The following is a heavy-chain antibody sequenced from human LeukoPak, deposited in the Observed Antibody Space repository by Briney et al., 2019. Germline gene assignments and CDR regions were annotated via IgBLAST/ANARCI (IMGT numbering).Heavy chain of an antibody. J-gene: IGHJ5*02. CDR2: INQDGSQR. CDR3: VRGSSGTAVRGISWAWFDP. Sequence: GGSLRLSCAASGFMFNTYWMTWVRQAPGRGLEWVANINQDGSQRYSVDSVKGRFTISRDNAKSSLYLQMNSLRAEDTAVYYCVRGSSGTAVRGISWAWFDPWGQGTLVTVSS. D-gene: IGHD3-10*01. CDR1: GFMFNTYW. V-gene: IGHV3-7*05.